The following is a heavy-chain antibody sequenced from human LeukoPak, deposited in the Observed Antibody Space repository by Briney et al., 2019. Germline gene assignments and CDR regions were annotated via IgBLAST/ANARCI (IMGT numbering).Heavy chain of an antibody. V-gene: IGHV4-59*11. CDR2: IYYSGST. D-gene: IGHD1-26*01. Sequence: SETLSLTCTVSGGSISSHYWSWIRQPPGKGLEWIGYIYYSGSTNYNPSLKSRVTISVDTSKNQFSLKLSSVTAADTAVYYCARAGVVGAVSFDYWGQGTLVTVSS. CDR3: ARAGVVGAVSFDY. CDR1: GGSISSHY. J-gene: IGHJ4*02.